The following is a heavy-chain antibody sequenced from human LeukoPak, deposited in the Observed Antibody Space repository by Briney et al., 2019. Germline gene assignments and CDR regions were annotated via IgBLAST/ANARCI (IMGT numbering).Heavy chain of an antibody. CDR3: ARGGDGLRYFDWLFGDSGFDI. J-gene: IGHJ3*02. CDR1: GFTFSSYG. V-gene: IGHV3-23*01. D-gene: IGHD3-9*01. CDR2: ISGSGGST. Sequence: PGGTLRLSCAASGFTFSSYGMSWVRQAPGKGLEGVSAISGSGGSTYYADSVKGRFTISRDNAKNSLYLQMNSLRAEDTAVYYCARGGDGLRYFDWLFGDSGFDIWGQGTMVTVSS.